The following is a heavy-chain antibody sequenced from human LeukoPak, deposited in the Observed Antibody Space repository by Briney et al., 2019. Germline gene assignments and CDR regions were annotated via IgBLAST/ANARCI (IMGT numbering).Heavy chain of an antibody. CDR3: ARHLNYYLDY. CDR1: GFTFSTYW. CDR2: ISSDGSIT. V-gene: IGHV3-74*01. D-gene: IGHD3-10*01. J-gene: IGHJ4*02. Sequence: GGSLRLSCAASGFTFSTYWMHWVRQAAGKGLVWVSLISSDGSITGYADSVKGRFTISRDNAKNTLYLQMNSLRAEDTAVYYCARHLNYYLDYWGQGTLVTVSS.